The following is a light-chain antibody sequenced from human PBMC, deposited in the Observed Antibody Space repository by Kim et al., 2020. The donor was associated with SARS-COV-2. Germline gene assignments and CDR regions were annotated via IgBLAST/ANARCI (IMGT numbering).Light chain of an antibody. J-gene: IGLJ2*01. CDR3: QVWDSISDHVV. CDR2: YDS. Sequence: SYELTQPPSVSVAPGKTARITCGGNNIGSKSVHWYQQKPGQAPVLVIYYDSDRPSGIPERFSGSNSGNTATLTISRVEAGDEADYYCQVWDSISDHVVFGGGTQLTVL. V-gene: IGLV3-21*04. CDR1: NIGSKS.